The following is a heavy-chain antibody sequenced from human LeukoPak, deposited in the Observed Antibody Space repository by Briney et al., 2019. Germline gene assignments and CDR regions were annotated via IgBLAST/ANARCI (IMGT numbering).Heavy chain of an antibody. CDR1: GFTFSSFS. V-gene: IGHV3-21*01. CDR2: ISSSSSNI. CDR3: AREAKVGSSLYFDY. D-gene: IGHD6-6*01. Sequence: GGSLRLSCXASGFTFSSFSINWVRQAAGKGLEWVPSISSSSSNIYYADSVRGRFTISRDNAKNSLYLQMDSLRVEDTALYYCAREAKVGSSLYFDYWGQGTLVTVSS. J-gene: IGHJ4*02.